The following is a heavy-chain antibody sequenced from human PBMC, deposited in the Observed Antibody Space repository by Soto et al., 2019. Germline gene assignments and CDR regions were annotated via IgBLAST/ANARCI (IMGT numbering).Heavy chain of an antibody. CDR1: GFTFSSYG. CDR3: VSRSSSGWYFGNNDAFDI. D-gene: IGHD6-19*01. Sequence: GGSLRLSCAASGFTFSSYGMHWVRQAPGKGLEWVAVISYDGSNEYYADPVKGRFTISRDNSKNTLYLQMNSLRAEDTAVYYCVSRSSSGWYFGNNDAFDIWGQGTMVTVSS. V-gene: IGHV3-30*03. CDR2: ISYDGSNE. J-gene: IGHJ3*02.